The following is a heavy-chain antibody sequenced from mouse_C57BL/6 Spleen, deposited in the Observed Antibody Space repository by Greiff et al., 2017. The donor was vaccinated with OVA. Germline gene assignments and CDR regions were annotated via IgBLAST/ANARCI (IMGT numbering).Heavy chain of an antibody. CDR2: IYPRSGNT. J-gene: IGHJ1*03. D-gene: IGHD1-1*01. Sequence: QVQLKESGAELARPGASVKLSCKASGYTFTSYGISWVKQRTGQGLEWIGEIYPRSGNTYYNEKFKGKATLAADKSSSTAYMELRSLTSEDSAVYFWAREGNYGSSYDWYFDVWGTGTTVTVSS. V-gene: IGHV1-81*01. CDR1: GYTFTSYG. CDR3: AREGNYGSSYDWYFDV.